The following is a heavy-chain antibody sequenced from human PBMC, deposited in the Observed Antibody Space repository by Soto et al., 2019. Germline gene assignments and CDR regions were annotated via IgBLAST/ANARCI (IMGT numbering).Heavy chain of an antibody. CDR1: GYTFTTYW. CDR2: IFPSDSVT. V-gene: IGHV5-51*01. CDR3: VRGMDRNSAGF. J-gene: IGHJ4*02. Sequence: PGESLKISCKASGYTFTTYWIGWVRQVPGEGLEWMGFIFPSDSVTRYSPSFQGQVTISVDKSVDTTYLQWGSLKASDTAMYYCVRGMDRNSAGFWGLGTMVTVSS. D-gene: IGHD2-2*03.